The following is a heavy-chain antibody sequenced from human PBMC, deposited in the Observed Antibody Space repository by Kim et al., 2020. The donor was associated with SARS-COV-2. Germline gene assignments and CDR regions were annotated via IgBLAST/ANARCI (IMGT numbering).Heavy chain of an antibody. CDR2: IIPIFGTA. CDR3: AREAYGSGTHPWWFDP. V-gene: IGHV1-69*13. CDR1: GGTFSSYA. D-gene: IGHD3-10*01. J-gene: IGHJ5*02. Sequence: SVKVSCKASGGTFSSYAISWVRQAPGQGLEWMGGIIPIFGTANYAQKFQGRVTITADESTSTAYMELSSLKSEDTAVYYCAREAYGSGTHPWWFDPWGQGTLVTVSS.